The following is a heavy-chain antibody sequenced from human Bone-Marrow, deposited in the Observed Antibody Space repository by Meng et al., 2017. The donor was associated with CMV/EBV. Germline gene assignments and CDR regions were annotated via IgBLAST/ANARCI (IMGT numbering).Heavy chain of an antibody. CDR3: ARIVVVPAAILPSYYFDY. V-gene: IGHV1-18*01. Sequence: YPFPRYGISWVRQAPGQGLEWMGWISAYNGNTNYAQKLQGRVTMTTDTSTSTAYMELRSLRSDDTAVYYCARIVVVPAAILPSYYFDYWGQGTLVTVSS. J-gene: IGHJ4*02. CDR2: ISAYNGNT. CDR1: YPFPRYG. D-gene: IGHD2-2*02.